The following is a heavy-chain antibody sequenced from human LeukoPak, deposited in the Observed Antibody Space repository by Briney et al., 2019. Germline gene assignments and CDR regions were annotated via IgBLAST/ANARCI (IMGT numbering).Heavy chain of an antibody. D-gene: IGHD6-19*01. V-gene: IGHV3-48*03. Sequence: PGGSLRLSCAASGFTFSSYEMNWVCQAPGKGLEXXXYISSSGSTIYYADSVKGRFTISRDNAKNSLYLQMNSLRAEDTAVYYCARSIAVAVHSNYWGQGTLVTVSS. CDR3: ARSIAVAVHSNY. CDR2: ISSSGSTI. J-gene: IGHJ4*02. CDR1: GFTFSSYE.